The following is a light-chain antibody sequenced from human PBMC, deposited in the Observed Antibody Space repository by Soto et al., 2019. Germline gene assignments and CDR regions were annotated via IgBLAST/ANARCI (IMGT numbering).Light chain of an antibody. J-gene: IGKJ1*01. CDR1: QSVSSN. CDR2: GAS. Sequence: EIVMTQSPATLSVSPGERATLSCRASQSVSSNLAWYQHTPGQAPRLLIYGASTRATGIPARFSGSGSGTEFTLTISSLQSEDFAVYFCQQYNFRWTFGRGTKVDIK. CDR3: QQYNFRWT. V-gene: IGKV3-15*01.